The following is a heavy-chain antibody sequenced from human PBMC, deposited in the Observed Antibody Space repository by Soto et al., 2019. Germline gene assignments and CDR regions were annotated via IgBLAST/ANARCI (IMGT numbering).Heavy chain of an antibody. V-gene: IGHV3-23*01. D-gene: IGHD3-9*01. CDR2: ISGSAAST. CDR1: GFTFSGYA. J-gene: IGHJ1*01. Sequence: EVQLLGSGGGLVQPGGSLRLSCAASGFTFSGYAMSWVRQAPGKGLEWVSGISGSAASTNYADSVKGRFTISRDNSKSTLYLQMNSLXAXDTAVYYCAKDVHYDILTGIEYFHHWAQGTLVTVSS. CDR3: AKDVHYDILTGIEYFHH.